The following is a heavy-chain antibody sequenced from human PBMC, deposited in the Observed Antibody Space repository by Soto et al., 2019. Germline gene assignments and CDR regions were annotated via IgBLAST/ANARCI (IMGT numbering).Heavy chain of an antibody. Sequence: QVQLVQSGAEVKKPWASVKVSCKASGYTFTSYDINWVRQATGQGREWMGWMNANSGNTGYAQKFQGRVTMTRTTAIRTAYMELSSLRSEYTAVYYCARGDFLWCGELLRWGQGTRVTVSS. D-gene: IGHD3-10*01. J-gene: IGHJ4*02. V-gene: IGHV1-8*01. CDR1: GYTFTSYD. CDR2: MNANSGNT. CDR3: ARGDFLWCGELLR.